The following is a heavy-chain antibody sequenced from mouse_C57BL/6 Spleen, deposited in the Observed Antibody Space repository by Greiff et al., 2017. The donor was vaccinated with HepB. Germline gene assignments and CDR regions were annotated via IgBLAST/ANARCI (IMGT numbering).Heavy chain of an antibody. V-gene: IGHV2-2*01. CDR1: GFSLTSYG. D-gene: IGHD2-4*01. CDR3: ARNEDYYDYDGFAY. Sequence: QVQLQQSGPGLVQPSQSLSITCTVSGFSLTSYGVHWVRQSPGKGLEWLGVIWSGGSTDYNAAFISRLSISKDNSKSQVFFKMNSLQADDTAIYYCARNEDYYDYDGFAYWGQGTLVTVSA. CDR2: IWSGGST. J-gene: IGHJ3*01.